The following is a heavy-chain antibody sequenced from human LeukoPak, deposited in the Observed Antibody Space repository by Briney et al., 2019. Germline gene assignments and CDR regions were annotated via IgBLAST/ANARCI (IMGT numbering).Heavy chain of an antibody. J-gene: IGHJ4*02. D-gene: IGHD3-9*01. V-gene: IGHV1-2*02. CDR3: ARGYDILTGYSH. CDR1: GYTFTSYY. Sequence: ASVKVSCKASGYTFTSYYMHWVRQAPGQGLEWMGWINPNSGGTNYAQKFQGRVTMTRDTSISTAYMELSRLRSDDTAVYYCARGYDILTGYSHWGQGTLVTVSS. CDR2: INPNSGGT.